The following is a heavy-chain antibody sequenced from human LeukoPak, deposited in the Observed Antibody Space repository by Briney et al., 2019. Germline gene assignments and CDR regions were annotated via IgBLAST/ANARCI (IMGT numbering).Heavy chain of an antibody. Sequence: PGGSLRLSCAASGFTVSSNYMSWVRQAPGKGLEWVSLISGDGGSTYYADSVKGRFTISRDNSKNSLYLQLNSLRTEDTALYYCAKDIVVNDYYYGMDVWGQGTTVTVSS. V-gene: IGHV3-43*02. CDR1: GFTVSSNY. J-gene: IGHJ6*02. CDR2: ISGDGGST. D-gene: IGHD2-21*01. CDR3: AKDIVVNDYYYGMDV.